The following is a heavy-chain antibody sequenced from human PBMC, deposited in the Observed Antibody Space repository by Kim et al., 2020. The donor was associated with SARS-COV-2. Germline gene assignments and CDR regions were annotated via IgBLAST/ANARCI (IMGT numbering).Heavy chain of an antibody. CDR3: VKSERPYYFDY. CDR1: GGSINNYY. J-gene: IGHJ4*02. CDR2: LYYSGST. Sequence: SETLSLTCTVSGGSINNYYWSWIRQPPGKGLEWIGYLYYSGSTNYNPSLKSRVTISVDTSKNQFSLKLSSVTAADTAVYYCVKSERPYYFDYWGQGTLVTVSS. V-gene: IGHV4-59*08.